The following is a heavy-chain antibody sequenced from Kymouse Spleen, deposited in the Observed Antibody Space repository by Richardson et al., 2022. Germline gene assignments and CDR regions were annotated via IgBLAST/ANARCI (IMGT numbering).Heavy chain of an antibody. D-gene: IGHD3-22*01. CDR2: IKQDGSEK. CDR3: ARDYYDSSGYYYYYYGMDV. V-gene: IGHV3-7*01. Sequence: EVQLVESGGGLVQPGGSLRLSCAASGFTFSSYWMSWVRQAPGKGLEWVANIKQDGSEKYYVDSVKGRFTISRDNAKNSLYLQMNSLRAEDTAVYYCARDYYDSSGYYYYYYGMDVWGQGTTVTVSS. CDR1: GFTFSSYW. J-gene: IGHJ6*02.